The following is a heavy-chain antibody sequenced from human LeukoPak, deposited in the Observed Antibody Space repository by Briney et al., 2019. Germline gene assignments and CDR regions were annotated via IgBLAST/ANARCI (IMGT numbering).Heavy chain of an antibody. Sequence: ASVKVSCKASGYTFTSYDVNWVRQATGQGLEWMGWMNPNSGNTGYAQKFQGRVTISRNTSITTAYMELSGLTSEDTAVYYCARTVEEQLVLNYWGQGTLVTVSS. V-gene: IGHV1-8*03. CDR1: GYTFTSYD. J-gene: IGHJ4*02. CDR3: ARTVEEQLVLNY. CDR2: MNPNSGNT. D-gene: IGHD6-6*01.